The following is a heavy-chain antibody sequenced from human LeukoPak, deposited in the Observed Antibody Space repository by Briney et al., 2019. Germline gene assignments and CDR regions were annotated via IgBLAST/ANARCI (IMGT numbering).Heavy chain of an antibody. Sequence: GGSLRLSCAASGFTFSSYAMHWVRQAPGKGLEWVAVISYDGSNKYYADSVKGRFTISRDNSKNTLYLQMNSLRAEDTAVYYCARAVIAARSKGNWFDPWGQGTLVTVSS. CDR2: ISYDGSNK. V-gene: IGHV3-30-3*01. J-gene: IGHJ5*02. CDR3: ARAVIAARSKGNWFDP. D-gene: IGHD6-6*01. CDR1: GFTFSSYA.